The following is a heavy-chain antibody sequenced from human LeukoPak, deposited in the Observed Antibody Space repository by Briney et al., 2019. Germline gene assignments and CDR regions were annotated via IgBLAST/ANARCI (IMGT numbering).Heavy chain of an antibody. Sequence: GGSLRLSCAASGFTFSSYAMSWVRQAPGKGLEWVANIKQDGSEKYYVDSVKGRFTISRDNAKNSLYLQMNSLRAEDTAVYYCARVGDYSSSWYFDYWGQGTLDTVSS. D-gene: IGHD6-13*01. CDR2: IKQDGSEK. CDR1: GFTFSSYA. CDR3: ARVGDYSSSWYFDY. J-gene: IGHJ4*02. V-gene: IGHV3-7*01.